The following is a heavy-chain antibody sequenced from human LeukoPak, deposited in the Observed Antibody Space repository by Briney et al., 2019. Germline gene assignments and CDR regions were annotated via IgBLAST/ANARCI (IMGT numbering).Heavy chain of an antibody. D-gene: IGHD3-10*02. CDR2: ISSSGSTI. V-gene: IGHV3-48*03. CDR3: AELGITMIGGV. CDR1: GFTFSSYW. Sequence: PGGSLRLSCATSGFTFSSYWMSWARQAPGKGLEWVSYISSSGSTIYYADSVKGRFTISRDNAKNSLYLQMNSLRAEDTAVYYCAELGITMIGGVWGKGTTVTISS. J-gene: IGHJ6*04.